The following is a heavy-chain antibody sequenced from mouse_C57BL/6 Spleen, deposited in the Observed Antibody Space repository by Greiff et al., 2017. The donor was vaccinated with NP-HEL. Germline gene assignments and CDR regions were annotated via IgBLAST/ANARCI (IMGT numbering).Heavy chain of an antibody. CDR3: ARRAMVTTGAMDY. D-gene: IGHD2-2*01. CDR1: GYTFTSYW. Sequence: VQLQQPGAELVKPGASVKLSCKASGYTFTSYWMHWVKQRPGQGLEWIGMIHPNSGSTNYNEKFKSKATLTVDKSSSTAYMQLSSLTSEDSAVYYCARRAMVTTGAMDYWGQGTSVTVSS. J-gene: IGHJ4*01. V-gene: IGHV1-64*01. CDR2: IHPNSGST.